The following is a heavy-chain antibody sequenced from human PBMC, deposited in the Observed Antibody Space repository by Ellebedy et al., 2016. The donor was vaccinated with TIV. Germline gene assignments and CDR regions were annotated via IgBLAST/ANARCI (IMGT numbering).Heavy chain of an antibody. CDR3: ARVSSSSGVFGLDY. D-gene: IGHD6-6*01. V-gene: IGHV1-2*02. CDR1: GYTFTDYY. J-gene: IGHJ4*02. CDR2: MNPNSGGT. Sequence: ASVKVSCXASGYTFTDYYMHWVRQAPGQGLEWMGWMNPNSGGTSYAQRYQGRVTMTRDTSVSTAYMELTRLRSDDTAVYYCARVSSSSGVFGLDYWGQGTLVTVSS.